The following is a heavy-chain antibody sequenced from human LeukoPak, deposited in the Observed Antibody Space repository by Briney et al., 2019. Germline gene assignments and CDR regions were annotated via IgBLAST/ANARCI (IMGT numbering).Heavy chain of an antibody. J-gene: IGHJ4*02. V-gene: IGHV3-30*19. D-gene: IGHD3-22*01. CDR3: ARLPGYYDSNGYFY. CDR1: GFTFSSYG. CDR2: ISYDGSNK. Sequence: GGSLRLSCAASGFTFSSYGMHWVRQAPGKGLEWVAVISYDGSNKYYADSVKGRFTISRDNSKNTLYLQMNSLRAEDTAVYYCARLPGYYDSNGYFYWGQGTLVTVSS.